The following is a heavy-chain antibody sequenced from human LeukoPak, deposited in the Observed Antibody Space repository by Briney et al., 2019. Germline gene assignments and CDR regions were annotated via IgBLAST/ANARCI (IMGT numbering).Heavy chain of an antibody. J-gene: IGHJ4*02. Sequence: PGGSLRLSCAASGFTFSTYSMNWVRQAPGKGLDWVSYSSSSGRYIYYADSVKGRFAISRDNAKNSLYLQMNSLRAEDTAIYYCARDISGSGSPLYYWGQGTLVTASS. D-gene: IGHD3-10*01. CDR1: GFTFSTYS. CDR2: SSSSGRYI. CDR3: ARDISGSGSPLYY. V-gene: IGHV3-21*01.